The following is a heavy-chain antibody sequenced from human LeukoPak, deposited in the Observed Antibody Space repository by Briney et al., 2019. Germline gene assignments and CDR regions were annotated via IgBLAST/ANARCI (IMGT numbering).Heavy chain of an antibody. CDR1: GFTFSSYA. Sequence: GGSLRLSCAASGFTFSSYAMSWVRQAPGKGLEWVSGISNSGGSTYYADSVKGRFTISRDNSKNTLYLQMNSLRAEDTAVYYCAKDEYGSGNYNYWGQGTLVTVSS. D-gene: IGHD3-10*01. CDR3: AKDEYGSGNYNY. V-gene: IGHV3-23*01. J-gene: IGHJ4*02. CDR2: ISNSGGST.